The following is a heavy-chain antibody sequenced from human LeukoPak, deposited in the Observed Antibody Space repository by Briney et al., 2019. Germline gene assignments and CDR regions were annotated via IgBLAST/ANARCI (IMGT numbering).Heavy chain of an antibody. CDR3: ARGSAEPFDP. J-gene: IGHJ5*02. CDR1: GYSISSGYY. Sequence: PSETLSLTCTVSGYSISSGYYWGWIRQPPGKGLEWIGSIYHSGSTYYNPSLKSRVTISVDTPKNQFSLKLSSVTAADTAVYYCARGSAEPFDPWGQGTLVTVSS. CDR2: IYHSGST. V-gene: IGHV4-38-2*02. D-gene: IGHD6-25*01.